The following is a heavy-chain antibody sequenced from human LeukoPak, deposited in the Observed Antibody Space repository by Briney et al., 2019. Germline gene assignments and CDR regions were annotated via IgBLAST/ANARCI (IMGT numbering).Heavy chain of an antibody. J-gene: IGHJ5*02. CDR1: GGSISSSSYY. CDR3: ARDLELRLNWFDP. D-gene: IGHD5-12*01. Sequence: SETLSLTCTVSGGSISSSSYYWGWIRQPPGKGLEWIGSIYYSGSTYYNPSLKSRVTISVDTSKNQFSLKLSSVTAADTAVYYCARDLELRLNWFDPWGQGTLVTVSS. V-gene: IGHV4-39*07. CDR2: IYYSGST.